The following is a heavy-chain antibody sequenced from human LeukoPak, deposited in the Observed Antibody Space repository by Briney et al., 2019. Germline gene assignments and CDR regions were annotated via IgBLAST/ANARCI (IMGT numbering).Heavy chain of an antibody. V-gene: IGHV3-21*01. CDR1: GFTFSSYS. J-gene: IGHJ4*02. D-gene: IGHD6-13*01. CDR3: ARDRRAAGIDY. Sequence: GGSLRLSCAASGFTFSSYSTNWVRQAPGKGLEWVSSISSSSSYIYYADSVKGRFTISRDNAKNSLYLQMNSLRAEDTAVYYCARDRRAAGIDYWGQGTLVTVSS. CDR2: ISSSSSYI.